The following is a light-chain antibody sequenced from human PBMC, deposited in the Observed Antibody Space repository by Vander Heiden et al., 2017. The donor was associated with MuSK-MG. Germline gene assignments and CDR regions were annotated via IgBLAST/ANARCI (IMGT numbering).Light chain of an antibody. J-gene: IGKJ2*01. CDR1: QSVHNY. V-gene: IGKV3-20*01. CDR2: AAS. CDR3: QEYDNSPEKYT. Sequence: VLAQSPATLFLSPGERATLSCRAGQSVHNYLAWYQQKPGQAPRLLIYAASSRATGIPDRFSGSGSGTDFTLTISGLEPEDSAVYYCQEYDNSPEKYTFGQGTKLEVK.